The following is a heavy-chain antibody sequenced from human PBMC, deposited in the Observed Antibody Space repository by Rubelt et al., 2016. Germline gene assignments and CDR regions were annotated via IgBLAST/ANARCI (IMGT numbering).Heavy chain of an antibody. D-gene: IGHD4/OR15-4a*01. CDR3: ARDLGANYPLDY. CDR2: ISSNGGST. J-gene: IGHJ4*02. V-gene: IGHV3-64*04. CDR1: GFTFSSYA. Sequence: VYLVESGGGLVQPGGSLKLSCSASGFTFSSYAMHWVRQAPGKGLEYVSAISSNGGSTYYADSVKGRFTISRDNAKNSLYLQMNSLSAEDTAVYFCARDLGANYPLDYWGQGTLVTVSS.